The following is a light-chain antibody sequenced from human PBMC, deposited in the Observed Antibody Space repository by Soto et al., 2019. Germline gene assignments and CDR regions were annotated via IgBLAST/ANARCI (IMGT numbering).Light chain of an antibody. J-gene: IGKJ1*01. Sequence: EIVMTQSPATLSVSPGKRATLSCRASQSVSSYLAWYHQKPGKAPRILIYDASNRATGIPARFSGSGSGTDFTLTISSLEPEDSAVYYCQQRSNWWTFGQGTKVDIK. V-gene: IGKV3-11*01. CDR3: QQRSNWWT. CDR1: QSVSSY. CDR2: DAS.